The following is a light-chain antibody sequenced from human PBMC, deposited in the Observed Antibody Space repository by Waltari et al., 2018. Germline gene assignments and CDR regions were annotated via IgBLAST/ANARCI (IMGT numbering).Light chain of an antibody. J-gene: IGKJ4*01. Sequence: DIVMTQSPLSLPVTPGEAASISCRPNQSLLYSDGNTYLDWYLQRPGQSPQLLIYWGSNRASGVPDRFSGSGSGTDFTLKISRVEADDVGIYYCMQGLQSPTFGGGTKVEIK. V-gene: IGKV2-28*01. CDR1: QSLLYSDGNTY. CDR2: WGS. CDR3: MQGLQSPT.